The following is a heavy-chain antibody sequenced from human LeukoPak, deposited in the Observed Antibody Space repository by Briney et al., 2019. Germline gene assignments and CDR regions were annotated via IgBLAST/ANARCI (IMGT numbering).Heavy chain of an antibody. CDR3: ARDRPYTGGWRGFDY. CDR2: IIPMFGIA. J-gene: IGHJ4*02. Sequence: ASVKVSCKASGGTFSSYAISWVRQAPGQGLEWMGGIIPMFGIANYAQKFQGRVTITADESTSTAYMELSSLRSEDTAAYYCARDRPYTGGWRGFDYWGQGTLVTVSS. D-gene: IGHD6-19*01. V-gene: IGHV1-69*13. CDR1: GGTFSSYA.